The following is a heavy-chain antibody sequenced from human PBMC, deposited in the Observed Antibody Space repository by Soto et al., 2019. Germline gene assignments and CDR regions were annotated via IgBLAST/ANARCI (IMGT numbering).Heavy chain of an antibody. Sequence: SETLSLTCVVSGYSIGTGYYWGWIRQPPGKGLEWIGSMYSAAAIYYNPSLQSRVTISMDTSKNQISLRLISMTAADTAVYFCVRDPGGSGGGSWLSSYYGVDVWGQGTTVT. CDR3: VRDPGGSGGGSWLSSYYGVDV. CDR2: MYSAAAI. V-gene: IGHV4-38-2*02. D-gene: IGHD2-15*01. CDR1: GYSIGTGYY. J-gene: IGHJ6*02.